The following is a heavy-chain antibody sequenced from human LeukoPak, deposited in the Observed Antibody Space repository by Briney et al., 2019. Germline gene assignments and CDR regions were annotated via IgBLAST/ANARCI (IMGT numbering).Heavy chain of an antibody. CDR1: GFTVSSNS. V-gene: IGHV3-53*01. D-gene: IGHD2-2*01. CDR2: IYSGDT. CDR3: ARVISPAGDYYYMDL. J-gene: IGHJ6*03. Sequence: GGSLRLSCTVSGFTVSSNSMSWVRQAPGKGLEWVSFIYSGDTHYSDSVKGRFTTSRDHSKDTLYLQMNSLRVEDSALYYCARVISPAGDYYYMDLWGKGTTVTISS.